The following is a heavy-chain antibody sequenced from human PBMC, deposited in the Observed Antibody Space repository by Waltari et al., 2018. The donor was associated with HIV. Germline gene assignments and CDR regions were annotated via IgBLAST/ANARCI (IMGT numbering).Heavy chain of an antibody. V-gene: IGHV1-69*01. D-gene: IGHD2-15*01. Sequence: QVQLVQSGAEVKKPGSSVKVSCKAPGDAFSSDASSWGGQAPGRGLEWMGGNILIFETPNDAQTFQGRSTITADESTNTVYMGLSSLIADDTAIYYCATTYRHVREIFGRFDPWGQGTLVIVSS. CDR1: GDAFSSDA. CDR2: NILIFETP. CDR3: ATTYRHVREIFGRFDP. J-gene: IGHJ5*02.